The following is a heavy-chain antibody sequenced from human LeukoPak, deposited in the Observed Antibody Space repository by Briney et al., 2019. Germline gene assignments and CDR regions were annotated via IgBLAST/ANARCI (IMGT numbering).Heavy chain of an antibody. V-gene: IGHV3-33*01. D-gene: IGHD2-21*02. CDR1: GFTFSSYG. J-gene: IGHJ4*02. CDR3: ARDAYCGGDCYSYYFDY. CDR2: IWYDGSNK. Sequence: GGSLRLSCAASGFTFSSYGMHWVRQAPGKGLEWVAVIWYDGSNKYYADSVKGRFTISRDNSKNTLYLQMNSLRAEDTAVYYCARDAYCGGDCYSYYFDYWSQGTLVTVSS.